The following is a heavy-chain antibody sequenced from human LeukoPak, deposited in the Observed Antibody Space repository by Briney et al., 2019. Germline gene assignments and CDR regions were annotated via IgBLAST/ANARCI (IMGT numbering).Heavy chain of an antibody. D-gene: IGHD4-17*01. CDR1: GGSISSYY. CDR3: ARAPPLRFYWYFDL. Sequence: SETLSLTCTVSGGSISSYYWSWIRQPPGKGLEWIGYIYYSGSTNYNPSLKSRVTISVDTSKNQFSLKLSSVTAADTAVYYCARAPPLRFYWYFDLWGRGTLVTVSS. CDR2: IYYSGST. J-gene: IGHJ2*01. V-gene: IGHV4-59*01.